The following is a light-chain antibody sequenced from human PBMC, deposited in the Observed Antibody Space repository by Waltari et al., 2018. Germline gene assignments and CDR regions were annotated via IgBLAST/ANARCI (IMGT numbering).Light chain of an antibody. CDR1: SSDGGGYNY. J-gene: IGLJ2*01. Sequence: QSALTQPASVSGSPGQSLTISCAGTSSDGGGYNYVSWYQQHPDKAPQLVIYEVSHRPPGVSSRFSGSKSGNTASLTISGLRAEDEADYYCSSYTSSSTLVFGGGTKVTVL. CDR3: SSYTSSSTLV. V-gene: IGLV2-14*01. CDR2: EVS.